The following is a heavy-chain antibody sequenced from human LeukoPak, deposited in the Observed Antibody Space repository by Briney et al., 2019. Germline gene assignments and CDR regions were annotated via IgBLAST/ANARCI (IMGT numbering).Heavy chain of an antibody. D-gene: IGHD5-24*01. V-gene: IGHV3-48*04. CDR1: GFTFAIYG. CDR2: ISSGSDTI. Sequence: RGSLRLSCAASGFTFAIYGMNWVRQAPGKGPEWVSYISSGSDTIYYADSAKGRFTMSRDNAKNSLFLQMNSLRAEDTAVYYCARATRNGYDYWGQGTLVAVSS. J-gene: IGHJ4*02. CDR3: ARATRNGYDY.